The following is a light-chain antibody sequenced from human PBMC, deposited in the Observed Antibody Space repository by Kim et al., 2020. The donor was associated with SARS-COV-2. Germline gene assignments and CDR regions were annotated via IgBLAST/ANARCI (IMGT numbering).Light chain of an antibody. CDR1: QSISTH. V-gene: IGKV1-39*01. J-gene: IGKJ5*01. CDR3: QQPYTSLQLT. Sequence: IQMTQSPSSLSASVGDSVTITCRASQSISTHLHWYKQKPGKAPELLIYAASTLQDGVPSRFIGDGSGTYCTLTISGLQPEDFATFSCQQPYTSLQLTFGQGTRLEIK. CDR2: AAS.